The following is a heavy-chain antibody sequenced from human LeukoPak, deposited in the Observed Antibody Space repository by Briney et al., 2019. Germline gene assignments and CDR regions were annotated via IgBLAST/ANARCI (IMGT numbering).Heavy chain of an antibody. J-gene: IGHJ4*02. Sequence: ASVKVSCKAPGGTFSSYAISWVRQAPGQGLEWMGRIIPILGIANYAQKFQGRVTITADKSTSTAYMELSSLRSEDTAVYYCARETYDYVWGSYRPNDYWGQGTLVTVSS. CDR3: ARETYDYVWGSYRPNDY. V-gene: IGHV1-69*04. CDR2: IIPILGIA. D-gene: IGHD3-16*02. CDR1: GGTFSSYA.